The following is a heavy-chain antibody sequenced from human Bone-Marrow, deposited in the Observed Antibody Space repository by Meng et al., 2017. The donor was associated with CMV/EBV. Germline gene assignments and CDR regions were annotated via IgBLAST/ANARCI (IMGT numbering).Heavy chain of an antibody. CDR2: ISSSGSTI. Sequence: GGSLRLSCAASGFTFSSYEMNWVRQAPGKGLEWVSYISSSGSTIYYADSVKGRFTISRDNAKNSLYLQMNSLRAEDTAVYYCAREGVTMIVARGGIDYWGQGTLVTVSS. J-gene: IGHJ4*02. CDR3: AREGVTMIVARGGIDY. V-gene: IGHV3-48*03. D-gene: IGHD3-22*01. CDR1: GFTFSSYE.